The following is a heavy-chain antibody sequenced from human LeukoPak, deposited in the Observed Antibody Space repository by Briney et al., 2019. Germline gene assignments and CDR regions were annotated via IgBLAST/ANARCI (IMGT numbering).Heavy chain of an antibody. V-gene: IGHV3-23*01. J-gene: IGHJ4*02. CDR3: AKDLYYDFWSGYLYYFDY. CDR2: ISVSGGST. CDR1: GFTFSSYA. Sequence: GGSLRLSCAASGFTFSSYAMSWVRQAPGKGLEWVSAISVSGGSTYYADSVKGRFTISRDNSKNTLYLQMNSLRAEDTAVYYCAKDLYYDFWSGYLYYFDYWGQGTLVTVSS. D-gene: IGHD3-3*01.